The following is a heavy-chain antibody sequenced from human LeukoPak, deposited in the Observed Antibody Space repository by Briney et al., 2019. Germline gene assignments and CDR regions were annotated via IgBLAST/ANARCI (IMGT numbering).Heavy chain of an antibody. D-gene: IGHD3-22*01. V-gene: IGHV1-2*06. J-gene: IGHJ4*02. CDR3: ASKDNYYDSSGYWSYFDY. CDR1: GYTFTGYY. CDR2: INPNSGGT. Sequence: ASVKVSCKASGYTFTGYYMHWVRQAPGQGLEWMGRINPNSGGTNYAQKFQGRVTMTRDTSTSTVYMELSSLRSEDTAVYYCASKDNYYDSSGYWSYFDYWGQGTLVTVSS.